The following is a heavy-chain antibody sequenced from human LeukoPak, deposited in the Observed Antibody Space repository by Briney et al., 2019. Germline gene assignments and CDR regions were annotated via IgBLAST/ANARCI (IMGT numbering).Heavy chain of an antibody. J-gene: IGHJ6*03. CDR3: ARHPRLTTSTTGYYYMDV. D-gene: IGHD2/OR15-2a*01. Sequence: TLSLTCTVSGGSISSGDYYWSWIRQPPGKGLEWIGYIYYSGSTYYNPSLKSRVTISVDTSKNQFSLKLSSVTAADTAVYYCARHPRLTTSTTGYYYMDVWGKGTTVTVSS. V-gene: IGHV4-30-4*01. CDR1: GGSISSGDYY. CDR2: IYYSGST.